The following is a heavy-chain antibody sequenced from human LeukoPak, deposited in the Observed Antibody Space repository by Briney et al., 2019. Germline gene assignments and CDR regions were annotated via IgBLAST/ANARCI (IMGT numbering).Heavy chain of an antibody. V-gene: IGHV1-18*01. CDR1: GYTFTSYG. D-gene: IGHD3-3*01. CDR2: ISAYNGNT. J-gene: IGHJ5*02. Sequence: ASVKVSCKASGYTFTSYGISWVRQAPGQGLEWMGWISAYNGNTNYAQKLQGRVTMTTDTSTSTAYMELRSLRSDDTAVYHCARSGLFGVVINWFDPWGQGTLVTVSS. CDR3: ARSGLFGVVINWFDP.